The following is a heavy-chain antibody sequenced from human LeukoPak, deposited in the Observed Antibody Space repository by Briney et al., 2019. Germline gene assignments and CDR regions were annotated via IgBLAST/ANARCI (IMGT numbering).Heavy chain of an antibody. J-gene: IGHJ5*02. V-gene: IGHV1-18*01. CDR3: ARDTYYDILTGYSSRFDP. CDR1: GYTFTSYG. Sequence: ASVKVSCKASGYTFTSYGISWVRQAPGQGLEWMGWISAYNGNTNNAQKLQGRVTMTTDTSTSTAYMELRSLRSDDTAVYYCARDTYYDILTGYSSRFDPWGQGTLVTVSS. CDR2: ISAYNGNT. D-gene: IGHD3-9*01.